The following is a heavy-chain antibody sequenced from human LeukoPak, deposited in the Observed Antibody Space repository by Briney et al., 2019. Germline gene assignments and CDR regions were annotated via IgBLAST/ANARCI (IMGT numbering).Heavy chain of an antibody. CDR1: GYTFTSYD. CDR3: ASRGYSYGHLYHYYYMDV. J-gene: IGHJ6*03. CDR2: MNPNSGNT. D-gene: IGHD5-18*01. V-gene: IGHV1-8*01. Sequence: ASVKVSCKASGYTFTSYDINWVRQATGQGLEWMGWMNPNSGNTGYAQKFQGRVTMTKNTSISTAYMELSSLRSEDTAVYYCASRGYSYGHLYHYYYMDVRGKGTTVTVSS.